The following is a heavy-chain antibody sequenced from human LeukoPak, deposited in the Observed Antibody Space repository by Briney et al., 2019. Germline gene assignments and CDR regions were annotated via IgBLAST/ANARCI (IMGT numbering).Heavy chain of an antibody. Sequence: SETLSLTCTVSGGSISSSSHYWGWIRQPPGKGPEWIGSLYYSGSTYYNPSLKSQVTISVDTSKNQFSLKLSSVTATDTAVYYCARHDCTTTSCLYFYGMDVWGQGTTVTVSS. J-gene: IGHJ6*02. CDR3: ARHDCTTTSCLYFYGMDV. CDR1: GGSISSSSHY. CDR2: LYYSGST. V-gene: IGHV4-39*01. D-gene: IGHD2-2*01.